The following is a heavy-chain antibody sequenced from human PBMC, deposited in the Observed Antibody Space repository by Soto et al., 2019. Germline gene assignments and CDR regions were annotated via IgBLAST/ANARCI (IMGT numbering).Heavy chain of an antibody. CDR3: ARGYCTNGVCYDYYYYGMDV. J-gene: IGHJ6*02. Sequence: SETLSLTCTVSGGSVSSCSYYWSWIRQPPGKGLEWIGYIYYSGSTNYNPSLKRRVTISVDTSKNQFSLKLSSVTAADTAVYYCARGYCTNGVCYDYYYYGMDVWGQGTTVTVSS. CDR2: IYYSGST. D-gene: IGHD2-8*01. V-gene: IGHV4-61*01. CDR1: GGSVSSCSYY.